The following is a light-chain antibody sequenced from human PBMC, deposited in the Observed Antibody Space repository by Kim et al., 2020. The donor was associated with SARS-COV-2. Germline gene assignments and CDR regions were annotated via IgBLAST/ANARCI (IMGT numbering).Light chain of an antibody. J-gene: IGKJ4*01. V-gene: IGKV1-5*01. CDR2: DAS. Sequence: ASVGDRVTITCRASQSIGSWLAWYQQKPGKAPKLLTYDASSLESGVPSRFSGSGSGTEFTLTISSLQSDDFATYYCQQYNIYPLTFGGGTKVDIK. CDR1: QSIGSW. CDR3: QQYNIYPLT.